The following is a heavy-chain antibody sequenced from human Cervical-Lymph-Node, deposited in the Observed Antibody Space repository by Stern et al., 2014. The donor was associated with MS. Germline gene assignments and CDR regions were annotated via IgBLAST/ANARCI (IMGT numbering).Heavy chain of an antibody. Sequence: DVQLVQSEGRLVQPSRTLSLSCAAPGFTFDDYAMHCLRQAPGKGTECVSRINWNSGSIGYADSVKGRFTISRDNAKNSLDLQMNSLRPEDTALYYCAKGQEMATSWAFDYWGQGTLVTVSS. CDR1: GFTFDDYA. D-gene: IGHD5-24*01. J-gene: IGHJ4*02. CDR2: INWNSGSI. V-gene: IGHV3-9*01. CDR3: AKGQEMATSWAFDY.